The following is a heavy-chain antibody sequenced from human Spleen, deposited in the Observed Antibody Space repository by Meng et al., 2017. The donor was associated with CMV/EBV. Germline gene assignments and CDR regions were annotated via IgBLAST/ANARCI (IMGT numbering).Heavy chain of an antibody. Sequence: GESLKISCAASGFTFSSYGMNWVRQAPGKGLEWVAFILYDGSSKYYADSVRGRFTISRDNSKNTLYLQLSSLRVEDTAVYYCAKVYKVSSSWSWDLDYWGQGTLVTV. J-gene: IGHJ4*02. CDR1: GFTFSSYG. V-gene: IGHV3-30*02. D-gene: IGHD2-2*01. CDR2: ILYDGSSK. CDR3: AKVYKVSSSWSWDLDY.